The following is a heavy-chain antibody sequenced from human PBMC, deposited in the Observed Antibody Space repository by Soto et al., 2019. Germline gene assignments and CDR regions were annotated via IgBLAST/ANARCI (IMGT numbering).Heavy chain of an antibody. D-gene: IGHD3-3*01. CDR2: IDHRRST. Sequence: SETLSLTCTVSGDSVSSDSYYWSWIRQPPGKGLEWIGYIDHRRSTTYNPSLQSRVTMSINTSENQFSLKLRSVTAADTAIYYCAREGGVLRLSNWLDPWGQGILVTVSS. CDR3: AREGGVLRLSNWLDP. CDR1: GDSVSSDSYY. J-gene: IGHJ5*02. V-gene: IGHV4-61*01.